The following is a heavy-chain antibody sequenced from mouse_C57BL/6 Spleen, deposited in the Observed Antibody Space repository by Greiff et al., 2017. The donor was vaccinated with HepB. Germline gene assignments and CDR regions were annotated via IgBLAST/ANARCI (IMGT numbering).Heavy chain of an antibody. J-gene: IGHJ1*03. Sequence: DVMLVESGEGLVKPGGSLKLSCAASGFTFSSYAMSWVRQTPEKRLEWVAYISSGGDYIYYADTVKGRFTISRDNARNTLYLQMSSLKSEDTAMYYCTRDRSHWYFDVWGTGTTVTVSS. V-gene: IGHV5-9-1*02. CDR3: TRDRSHWYFDV. CDR2: ISSGGDYI. CDR1: GFTFSSYA.